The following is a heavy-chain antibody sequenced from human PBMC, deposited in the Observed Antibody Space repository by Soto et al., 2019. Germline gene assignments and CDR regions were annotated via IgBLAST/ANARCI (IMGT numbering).Heavy chain of an antibody. J-gene: IGHJ4*02. V-gene: IGHV4-30-4*01. CDR1: GGSISSGDYY. CDR3: AREIAAVAGTPCVIDY. Sequence: QVQLQESGPGLVKPSQTLSLTCTVSGGSISSGDYYWSWIRQPPGKGLEWIGYIYYSGSTYYNPSLKSRVTISGDTSKNQCSRKLSSVTAADTAVYYCAREIAAVAGTPCVIDYWGQGTLVTVSS. CDR2: IYYSGST. D-gene: IGHD6-19*01.